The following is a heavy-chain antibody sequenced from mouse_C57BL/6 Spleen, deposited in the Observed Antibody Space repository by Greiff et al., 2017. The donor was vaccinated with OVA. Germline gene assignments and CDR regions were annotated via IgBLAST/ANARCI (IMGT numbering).Heavy chain of an antibody. D-gene: IGHD1-1*01. J-gene: IGHJ4*01. CDR3: ARTPITTVVATDAMDY. CDR2: IHPNSGST. V-gene: IGHV1-64*01. CDR1: GYTFTSYW. Sequence: QVQLQQPGAELVKPGASVKLSCKASGYTFTSYWMHWVKQRPGQGLEWIGMIHPNSGSTNYNEKFKSKATLTVDKSSSTAYMQLSSLTSEDSAVYYCARTPITTVVATDAMDYWGQGTSVTVSS.